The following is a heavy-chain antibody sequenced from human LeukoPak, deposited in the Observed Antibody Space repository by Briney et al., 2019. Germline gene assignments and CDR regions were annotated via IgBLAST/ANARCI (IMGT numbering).Heavy chain of an antibody. Sequence: GGSLRLSCAASGFTFSSYWMSWVRQAPGKGLEWVANIKQDGSEKYYVDSVKGRFTISRDNAKNSLYLQMNSLRAEDTAVYYCARDDGDYGFGSLAWWGQGTLVTVSS. V-gene: IGHV3-7*01. CDR1: GFTFSSYW. CDR2: IKQDGSEK. CDR3: ARDDGDYGFGSLAW. D-gene: IGHD4-17*01. J-gene: IGHJ4*02.